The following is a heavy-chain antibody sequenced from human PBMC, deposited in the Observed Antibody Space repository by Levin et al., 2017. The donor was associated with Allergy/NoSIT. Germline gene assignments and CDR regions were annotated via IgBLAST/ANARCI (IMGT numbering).Heavy chain of an antibody. Sequence: SGPTLVKPTQTLTLTCTPSGFSLSTSGMSVGWIRQSPGKALEWLTLIDWDDDKYYSTSLKTRLTISKDTSKNQVVLIMTNMDPVDTATYYCARMVRGVIPAFEIWGQGTTVTVSS. D-gene: IGHD3-10*01. CDR3: ARMVRGVIPAFEI. J-gene: IGHJ3*02. V-gene: IGHV2-70*01. CDR2: IDWDDDK. CDR1: GFSLSTSGMS.